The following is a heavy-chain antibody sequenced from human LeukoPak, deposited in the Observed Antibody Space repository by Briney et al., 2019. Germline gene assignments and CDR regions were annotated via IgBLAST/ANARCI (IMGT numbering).Heavy chain of an antibody. CDR3: ADSLDYCSGGSCYTPGEDY. V-gene: IGHV3-30*03. CDR2: ISYDGSNK. D-gene: IGHD2-15*01. Sequence: PGRSLRLSCAASGFTFSSYGMHWVRQAPGKGLEWVAVISYDGSNKYYADSVKGRFTISRDNSKNTLYLQMNSLRAEDTAVYYCADSLDYCSGGSCYTPGEDYWGQGTLVTVSS. CDR1: GFTFSSYG. J-gene: IGHJ4*02.